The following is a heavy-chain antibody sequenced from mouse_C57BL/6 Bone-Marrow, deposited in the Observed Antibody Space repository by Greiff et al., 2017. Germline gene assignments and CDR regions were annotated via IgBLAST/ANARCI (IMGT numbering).Heavy chain of an antibody. Sequence: VKLQESGPELVKPGASVKLSCKASGYTFTSYDINWVKQRPGQGLEWIGWIYPRDGSTKYNEKFKGKATLTVDTSSSTAYMELHSLTSEDSAVYFCIYYDYAWFAYWGQGTLVTVSA. CDR2: IYPRDGST. V-gene: IGHV1-85*01. J-gene: IGHJ3*01. CDR3: IYYDYAWFAY. D-gene: IGHD2-4*01. CDR1: GYTFTSYD.